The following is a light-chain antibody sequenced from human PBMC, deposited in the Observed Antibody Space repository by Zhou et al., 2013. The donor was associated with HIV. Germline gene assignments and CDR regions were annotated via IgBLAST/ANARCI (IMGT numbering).Light chain of an antibody. V-gene: IGKV3-20*01. Sequence: EIVLTQSPGTLSLSPGERATLSCRASQSVSSNHLAWYQQKPGQAPRSLIFGASSRATGIPDRFSGSGSGTDFTLTIARLEPEDFAVYYCQQYGSSPWTFGQGTKVEIK. CDR2: GAS. J-gene: IGKJ1*01. CDR3: QQYGSSPWT. CDR1: QSVSSNH.